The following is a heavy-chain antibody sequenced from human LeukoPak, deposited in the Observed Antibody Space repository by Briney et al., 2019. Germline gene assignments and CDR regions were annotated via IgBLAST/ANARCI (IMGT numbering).Heavy chain of an antibody. CDR2: IYYSGST. V-gene: IGHV4-59*12. CDR3: ASRPVAAAGEPDY. Sequence: SETLSLTCTVSGGSISSYYWSWIRQPPGKGLEWIGYIYYSGSTNYNPSLKSRVTISVDASKNQFSLKLSSVTAADTAVYYCASRPVAAAGEPDYWGQGTLVTVSS. CDR1: GGSISSYY. D-gene: IGHD6-13*01. J-gene: IGHJ4*02.